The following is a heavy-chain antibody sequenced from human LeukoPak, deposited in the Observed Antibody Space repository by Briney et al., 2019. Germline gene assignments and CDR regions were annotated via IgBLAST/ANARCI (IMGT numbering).Heavy chain of an antibody. V-gene: IGHV3-15*07. CDR3: TTSHRGV. Sequence: GGSPRLSCAASGFTFSTAWMNWVRQAPGKGLEWVGRIKSKTDGGTTDHAEPVKGRFTISRDDSRNMLYLQMNSLKTEDTAVYYCTTSHRGVWGQGTMVTVSS. J-gene: IGHJ3*01. CDR1: GFTFSTAW. CDR2: IKSKTDGGTT.